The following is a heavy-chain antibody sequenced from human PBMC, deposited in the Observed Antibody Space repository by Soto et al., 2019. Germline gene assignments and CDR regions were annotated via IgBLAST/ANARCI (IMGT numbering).Heavy chain of an antibody. D-gene: IGHD3-10*01. CDR3: SRVRGGTWFAP. Sequence: QVQLVQSGAEVKKPGSSVKVSCKASGGTFSSYTISWVRQAPGQGLEWMGRIIPILGIANYEQKFQGRVTIAADKSTSTAYMELSSLRSEDTAVYYFSRVRGGTWFAPWGQGTLVTVFS. CDR2: IIPILGIA. J-gene: IGHJ5*02. CDR1: GGTFSSYT. V-gene: IGHV1-69*02.